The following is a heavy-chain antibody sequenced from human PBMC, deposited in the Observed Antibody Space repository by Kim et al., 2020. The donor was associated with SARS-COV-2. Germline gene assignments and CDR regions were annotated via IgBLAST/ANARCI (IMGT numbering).Heavy chain of an antibody. V-gene: IGHV1-69*04. CDR3: ARLWGGYSGYDYPYYYYGMDV. Sequence: SVKVSCKASGGTFSSYAISWVRQAPGQGLEWMGRIIPILGIANYAQKFQGRVTITADKSTSTAYMELSSLRSEDTAVYYCARLWGGYSGYDYPYYYYGMDVWGQGTTVTVSS. D-gene: IGHD5-12*01. J-gene: IGHJ6*02. CDR2: IIPILGIA. CDR1: GGTFSSYA.